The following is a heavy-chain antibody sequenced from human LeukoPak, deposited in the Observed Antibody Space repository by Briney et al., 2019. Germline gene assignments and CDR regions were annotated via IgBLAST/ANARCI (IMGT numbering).Heavy chain of an antibody. CDR3: ARDRTFYGMDV. V-gene: IGHV1-69*13. Sequence: SVKVSCKASGGTFSSYAISWVRQAPGQGLEWMGGIFPIFGTANYAQKFQGRVTITADESTSTAYMELSSLRSEDTAVYYCARDRTFYGMDVWGQGTTVTVSS. J-gene: IGHJ6*02. CDR2: IFPIFGTA. D-gene: IGHD1-14*01. CDR1: GGTFSSYA.